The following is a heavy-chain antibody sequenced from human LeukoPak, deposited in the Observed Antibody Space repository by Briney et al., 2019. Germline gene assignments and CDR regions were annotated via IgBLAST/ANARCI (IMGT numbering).Heavy chain of an antibody. CDR3: STEDKYCSSNNCGGY. V-gene: IGHV1-2*02. CDR1: GYTFTDYY. Sequence: ASVKVSCKASGYTFTDYYIHWVRQAPGQGLEWMGLIQPDSGGTNYEQEFQGRVTMTRDTSITTVYMELSSLRSDDTAVYYCSTEDKYCSSNNCGGYWGQGTLVTVSS. J-gene: IGHJ4*02. D-gene: IGHD2-2*01. CDR2: IQPDSGGT.